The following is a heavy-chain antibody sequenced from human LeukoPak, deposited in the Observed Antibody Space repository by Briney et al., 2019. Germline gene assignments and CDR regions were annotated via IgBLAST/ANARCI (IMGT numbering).Heavy chain of an antibody. CDR2: ISYDGSNK. J-gene: IGHJ4*02. CDR3: AKDWVGATAFDY. D-gene: IGHD1-26*01. Sequence: GRSLRLSCAASGFTFSSYAMHWVRQAPGKGLEWVAVISYDGSNKYYADSVKGRFTISRDNSKNTLYLQMNSLRAEDTAVYYCAKDWVGATAFDYWGQGTLVTVSS. CDR1: GFTFSSYA. V-gene: IGHV3-30*04.